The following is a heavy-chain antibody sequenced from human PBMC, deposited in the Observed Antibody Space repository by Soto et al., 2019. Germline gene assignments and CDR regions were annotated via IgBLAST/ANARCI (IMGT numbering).Heavy chain of an antibody. CDR3: AKSLSGYSGYTFDY. V-gene: IGHV3-23*01. Sequence: TGGSLRLSCAASGFTFSSYAMSWVRQAPGKGLEWVSAISGSGGSTYYADSVKGRFTISRDNSKNTLYLQMNSLRAEDTAVYYCAKSLSGYSGYTFDYWGQGTLVTVSS. CDR2: ISGSGGST. J-gene: IGHJ4*02. D-gene: IGHD5-12*01. CDR1: GFTFSSYA.